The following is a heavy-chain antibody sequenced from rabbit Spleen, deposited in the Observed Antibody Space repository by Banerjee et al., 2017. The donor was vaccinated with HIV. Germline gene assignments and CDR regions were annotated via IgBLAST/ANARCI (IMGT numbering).Heavy chain of an antibody. V-gene: IGHV1S7*01. Sequence: QLKESGGGLVQPGGSLKLSCKASGFDFNSYYMSWVRQAPGKGLEWIGYIDPLFGSAYYASWVNGRFSISRENTQNTVSLQLNSLTAADTATYFCARGVWSGAVGYGPLDLWGPGTLVTVS. CDR2: IDPLFGSA. D-gene: IGHD6-1*01. J-gene: IGHJ4*01. CDR1: GFDFNSYY. CDR3: ARGVWSGAVGYGPLDL.